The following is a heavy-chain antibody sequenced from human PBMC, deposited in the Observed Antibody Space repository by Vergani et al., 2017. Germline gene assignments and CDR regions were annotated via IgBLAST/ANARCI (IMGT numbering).Heavy chain of an antibody. CDR2: IYTSGST. J-gene: IGHJ3*02. Sequence: QLQLQESGPGLVKPSATLSLTCSVSGASIRSSNYYWGWIRQPPGKGLEWIGSIYTSGSTNYNPSLKSRVTMSVDTSKNQFSLKLSSVTAADTAVYYCARDWVTIFGVAEIPDAFDIWGQGTMVTVSS. V-gene: IGHV4-39*07. CDR1: GASIRSSNYY. D-gene: IGHD3-3*01. CDR3: ARDWVTIFGVAEIPDAFDI.